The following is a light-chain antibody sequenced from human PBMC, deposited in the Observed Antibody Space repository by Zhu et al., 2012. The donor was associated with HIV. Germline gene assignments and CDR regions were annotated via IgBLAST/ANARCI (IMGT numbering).Light chain of an antibody. V-gene: IGKV1-9*01. CDR1: QGISNH. J-gene: IGKJ4*01. CDR3: QHLTLYPT. CDR2: GAS. Sequence: DIQLTQSPSFLSASVGDRVTITCRASQGISNHLAWYHQKPGKAPKLLIYGASVLQSGVPSRFSGSGSGTEFTLTISSLQPEXFATYFCQHLTLYPTFGGGSKVEIK.